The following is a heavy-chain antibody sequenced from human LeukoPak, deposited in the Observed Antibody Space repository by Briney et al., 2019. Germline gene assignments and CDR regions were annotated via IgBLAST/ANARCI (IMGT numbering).Heavy chain of an antibody. CDR1: GFTFSSYG. CDR2: INSDGSST. Sequence: GGSLRLSCAASGFTFSSYGMHWVRQAPRKGLVWVSRINSDGSSTSYADSVKGRFTISRDNAKNTLYLQMNSLRAEDTAVYYCASPMTTVTPGGYWGQGTLVTVSS. J-gene: IGHJ4*02. V-gene: IGHV3-74*01. D-gene: IGHD4-17*01. CDR3: ASPMTTVTPGGY.